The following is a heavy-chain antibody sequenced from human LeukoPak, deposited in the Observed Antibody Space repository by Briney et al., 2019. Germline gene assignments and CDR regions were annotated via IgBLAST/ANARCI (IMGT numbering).Heavy chain of an antibody. D-gene: IGHD5-24*01. J-gene: IGHJ6*03. CDR1: GYTFTSYD. CDR3: ARVRDGYKLYYYYYMDV. CDR2: MNPNSGNT. V-gene: IGHV1-8*01. Sequence: ASVKVSCKASGYTFTSYDINWVRQATGQGLEWMGWMNPNSGNTGYAQKFQGRVTMTRNTSISTAYMELSSLRSEDTAVYYCARVRDGYKLYYYYYMDVWGKGTTVTVSS.